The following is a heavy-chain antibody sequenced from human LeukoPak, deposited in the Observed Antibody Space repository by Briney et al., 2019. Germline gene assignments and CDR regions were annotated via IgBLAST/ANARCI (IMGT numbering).Heavy chain of an antibody. CDR1: GGTFSSYA. D-gene: IGHD3-22*01. CDR3: ASNREDDSSGYYYDLDY. CDR2: IIPIFGTA. V-gene: IGHV1-69*13. Sequence: SSVKVSCKASGGTFSSYAISWVRQAPGQGLEWMGGIIPIFGTANYAQKFQGRVTITADESTSTAYMELSSLRSEDTAVYYCASNREDDSSGYYYDLDYWGQGTLVTVSS. J-gene: IGHJ4*02.